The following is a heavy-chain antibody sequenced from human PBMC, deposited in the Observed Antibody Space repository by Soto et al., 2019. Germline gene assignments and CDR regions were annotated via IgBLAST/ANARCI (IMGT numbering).Heavy chain of an antibody. CDR3: ARETPMYSSSWYFDY. Sequence: PSETLSLTCTVSGCSISSYYWSWIRQPPGKGLEWIGYIYYSGSTNYNPSLKSRVTISVDTSKNQFSLKLSSVTAADTAVYYCARETPMYSSSWYFDYWGQGTLVTVSS. CDR2: IYYSGST. CDR1: GCSISSYY. V-gene: IGHV4-59*01. D-gene: IGHD6-13*01. J-gene: IGHJ4*02.